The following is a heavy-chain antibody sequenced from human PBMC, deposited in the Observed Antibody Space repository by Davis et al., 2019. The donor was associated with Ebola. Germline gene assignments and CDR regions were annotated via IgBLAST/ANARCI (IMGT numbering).Heavy chain of an antibody. CDR3: ARDRREYYDFWSGPPGFDP. CDR2: IYYSGST. V-gene: IGHV4-39*07. Sequence: SETLSLTCTVSGGSISSSSYYWGWIRQPPGKGLEWIGSIYYSGSTYYNPSLKSRVTISVDTSKNQFSLKLSSVTAADTAVYYCARDRREYYDFWSGPPGFDPWGQGTLVTVSS. J-gene: IGHJ5*02. CDR1: GGSISSSSYY. D-gene: IGHD3-3*01.